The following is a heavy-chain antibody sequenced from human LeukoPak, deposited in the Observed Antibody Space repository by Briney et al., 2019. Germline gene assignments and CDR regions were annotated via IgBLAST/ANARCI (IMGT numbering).Heavy chain of an antibody. CDR3: ARSKIRGGPIDY. CDR1: GGSISSYY. J-gene: IGHJ4*02. Sequence: SETLSLTCTVSGGSISSYYWSWIRQPPGKGLEWIGYIYYSGSTNYNPSLKSRVTISVDTSKNQFSLKLSSVTAADTAVYYCARSKIRGGPIDYWGQGTLVTVSS. V-gene: IGHV4-59*01. D-gene: IGHD3-10*01. CDR2: IYYSGST.